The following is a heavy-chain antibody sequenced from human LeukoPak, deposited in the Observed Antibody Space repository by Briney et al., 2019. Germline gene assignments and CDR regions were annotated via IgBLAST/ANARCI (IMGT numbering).Heavy chain of an antibody. CDR2: MNPKSGNT. J-gene: IGHJ5*02. CDR3: ARGSSSWSGFDP. Sequence: ASVKVSCKASGYTFTSYDINWVRQATGQGLEWMGWMNPKSGNTGYAQKFQGRVTMTRNTSISTAYMELSSLRSEDTAVYYCARGSSSWSGFDPWGQGALVTVSS. V-gene: IGHV1-8*01. D-gene: IGHD6-13*01. CDR1: GYTFTSYD.